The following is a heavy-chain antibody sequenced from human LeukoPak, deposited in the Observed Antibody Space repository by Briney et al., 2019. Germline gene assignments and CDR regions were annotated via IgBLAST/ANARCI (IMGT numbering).Heavy chain of an antibody. CDR2: IIPIFGTA. D-gene: IGHD3-9*01. Sequence: SVKVSCKASGGTFSSYAISWVRQAPGQGLEWMGGIIPIFGTANYAQKFQGRVTSTADESTSTAYMELSSLRSEDTAVYYCASGSGSTLKSMTDILPGYYYYGMDVWGQGTTVTVSS. CDR1: GGTFSSYA. J-gene: IGHJ6*02. CDR3: ASGSGSTLKSMTDILPGYYYYGMDV. V-gene: IGHV1-69*13.